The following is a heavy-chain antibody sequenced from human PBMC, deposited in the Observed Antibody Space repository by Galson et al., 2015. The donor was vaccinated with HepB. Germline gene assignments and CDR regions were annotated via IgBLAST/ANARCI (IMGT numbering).Heavy chain of an antibody. V-gene: IGHV4-61*01. Sequence: QVQLQESGPGLVKPSETLSLTCTVSGGSVSSGSYYWSWIRQPPGKGLEWIGYIYYSGSTNYNPSLKSRVTTSVDTSKTQFSLKLSSVTAADTAVYYCAILKNMGGAFDIWGQGTMVTVSS. D-gene: IGHD2-15*01. CDR1: GGSVSSGSYY. J-gene: IGHJ3*02. CDR2: IYYSGST. CDR3: AILKNMGGAFDI.